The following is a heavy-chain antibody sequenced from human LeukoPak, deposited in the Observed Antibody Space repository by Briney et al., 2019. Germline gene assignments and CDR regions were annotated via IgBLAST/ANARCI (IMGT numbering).Heavy chain of an antibody. Sequence: SETLSLTCTVSGGSISSSSYYWGWIRQPPGKGLEWIGSIYYSGSTYYNPSLKSRVTISVDTSKNQFSLKLSSVTAADTAVYYCARASYGDYLYYYYYYMDVWGKGTTVTISS. D-gene: IGHD4-17*01. V-gene: IGHV4-39*07. CDR3: ARASYGDYLYYYYYYMDV. CDR2: IYYSGST. CDR1: GGSISSSSYY. J-gene: IGHJ6*03.